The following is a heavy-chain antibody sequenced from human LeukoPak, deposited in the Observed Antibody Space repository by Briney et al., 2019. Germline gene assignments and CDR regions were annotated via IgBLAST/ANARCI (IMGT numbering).Heavy chain of an antibody. V-gene: IGHV3-23*01. CDR3: AKVKLVVIITASFDY. CDR1: GFTLSNYT. Sequence: GGSLRLSCAAAGFTLSNYTMSWVRQPPEKGLEWVSGISDNGGSTYYADSVKGRFTISRDNSKNKLNLQMNSLRAEDTAVYFCAKVKLVVIITASFDYWGQGTLVTVSS. D-gene: IGHD3-22*01. CDR2: ISDNGGST. J-gene: IGHJ4*02.